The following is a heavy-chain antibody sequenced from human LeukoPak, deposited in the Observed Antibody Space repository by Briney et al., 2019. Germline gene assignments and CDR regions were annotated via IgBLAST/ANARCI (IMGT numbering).Heavy chain of an antibody. CDR1: GFSVSNNY. Sequence: QPGGSLRLSCAASGFSVSNNYMSWVRQAPGKGLEWVSVIYSGGSTYYADSVKGRFTISRDNSKNTLYLQMNSLRAEDTAVYYCARGVKSRVVPPATGSLDYYYYMDVWGKGTTVTVSS. V-gene: IGHV3-66*01. CDR3: ARGVKSRVVPPATGSLDYYYYMDV. CDR2: IYSGGST. J-gene: IGHJ6*03. D-gene: IGHD2-2*01.